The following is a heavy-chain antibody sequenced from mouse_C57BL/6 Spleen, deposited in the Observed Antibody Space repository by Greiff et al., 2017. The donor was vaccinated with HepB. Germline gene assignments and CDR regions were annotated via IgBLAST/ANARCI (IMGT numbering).Heavy chain of an antibody. Sequence: EVQGVESGGGLVQPGGSMKLSCAASGFTFSDAWMDWVRQSPEKGLEWVAEIRNKANNHATYYAESVKGRFTISRDDSKSSVYLQMNSLRAEDTGIYYCTRGNYDYEAAYWGQGTLVTVSA. CDR3: TRGNYDYEAAY. J-gene: IGHJ3*01. CDR2: IRNKANNHAT. D-gene: IGHD2-4*01. CDR1: GFTFSDAW. V-gene: IGHV6-6*01.